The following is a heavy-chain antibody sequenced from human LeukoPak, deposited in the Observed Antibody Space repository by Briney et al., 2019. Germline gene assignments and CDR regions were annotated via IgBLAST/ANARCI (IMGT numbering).Heavy chain of an antibody. CDR1: GGTFSSYA. D-gene: IGHD4-17*01. CDR2: ISAYNGNT. CDR3: ARVGGNYGDYRYYYYGMDV. Sequence: GASVKVSCKASGGTFSSYAISWVRQAPGQGLEWMGWISAYNGNTNYAQKLQGRVTMTTDTSTSTAYMELRSLRSDDTAVYYCARVGGNYGDYRYYYYGMDVWGQGTMVTVSS. J-gene: IGHJ6*02. V-gene: IGHV1-18*01.